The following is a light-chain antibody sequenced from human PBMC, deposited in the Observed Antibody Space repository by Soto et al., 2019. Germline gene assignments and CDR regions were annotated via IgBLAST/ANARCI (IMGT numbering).Light chain of an antibody. Sequence: DIQMTQSPSTLSASVGDSVTITCRASQSITIWLAWYQQKPGKAPKLLIYDASSLEGGVPSRFSGSGPGTEFTLTISGLQPDDFATYYCQQYNSFSWTFGQGTKVDIK. CDR2: DAS. CDR3: QQYNSFSWT. J-gene: IGKJ1*01. V-gene: IGKV1-5*01. CDR1: QSITIW.